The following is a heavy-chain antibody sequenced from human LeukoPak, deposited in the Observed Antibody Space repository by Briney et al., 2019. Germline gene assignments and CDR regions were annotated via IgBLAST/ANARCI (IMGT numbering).Heavy chain of an antibody. CDR2: IYPGDSDT. CDR1: GYSFTSYW. J-gene: IGHJ3*02. CDR3: ARRSAVGYYDSSGRDAFDI. D-gene: IGHD3-22*01. Sequence: GESLKISCKGSGYSFTSYWIGWGRRMPGKGLEWMGIIYPGDSDTRYSPSFQGQVTISADKSTSTAYLQWNSLKASDTAMYYCARRSAVGYYDSSGRDAFDIWGQGTMVTVSS. V-gene: IGHV5-51*01.